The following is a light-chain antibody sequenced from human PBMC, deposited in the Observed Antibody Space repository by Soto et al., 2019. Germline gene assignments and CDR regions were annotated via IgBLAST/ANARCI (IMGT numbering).Light chain of an antibody. J-gene: IGLJ1*01. CDR2: EVS. CDR3: SSYTSSSTDV. V-gene: IGLV2-14*01. CDR1: SRDVGGYDY. Sequence: QSALTQPASVSGSPGQSITISCTGTSRDVGGYDYVSWYQHHPGKAPKLTIYEVSNRPSGVSNRFSGSKSGNTASLTISGLQAEDEAEYYCSSYTSSSTDVFGTGTKVTVL.